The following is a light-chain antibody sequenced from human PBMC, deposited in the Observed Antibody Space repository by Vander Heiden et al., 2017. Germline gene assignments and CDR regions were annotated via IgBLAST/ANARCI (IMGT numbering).Light chain of an antibody. CDR2: DDA. CDR3: QVWNTSTDHV. J-gene: IGLJ1*01. V-gene: IGLV3-21*02. Sequence: SSELTQPPSVSVAPGQTDGITCGGNNVATQNVHCYQQKSGQSPVLVVYDDANRPAVTPERFSGSTAGNTATLTISRVEAGDEADYYCQVWNTSTDHVFGTGTKVTVL. CDR1: NVATQN.